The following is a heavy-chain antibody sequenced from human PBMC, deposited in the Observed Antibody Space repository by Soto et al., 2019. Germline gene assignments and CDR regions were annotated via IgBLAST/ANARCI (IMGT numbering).Heavy chain of an antibody. CDR2: IYYSGST. CDR3: ARGPSSRWFDY. Sequence: SETLSLTCTVSGGSVSSGSYYWSWIRQPPGKGLEWIGYIYYSGSTNYNPSLKSRVTISVDTSKNQFSLKLSSVTAADTAVYYCARGPSSRWFDYWGQGTLVTVSS. V-gene: IGHV4-61*01. D-gene: IGHD6-19*01. J-gene: IGHJ4*02. CDR1: GGSVSSGSYY.